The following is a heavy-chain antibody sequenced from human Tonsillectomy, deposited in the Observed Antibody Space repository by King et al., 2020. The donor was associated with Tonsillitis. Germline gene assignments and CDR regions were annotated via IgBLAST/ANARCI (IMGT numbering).Heavy chain of an antibody. CDR3: ARHDTDGGYFGL. D-gene: IGHD5-24*01. CDR2: IFPGDSDI. CDR1: GYTFTAYW. V-gene: IGHV5-51*01. Sequence: QLVQSGAQVKKPGESLKISRTGLGYTFTAYWIGWVRQMPGKGPEWMGIIFPGDSDIRYNPPFQGQVTISADGSLSTAYLARSSLKASDSGIYFCARHDTDGGYFGLWGRGTAISVSS. J-gene: IGHJ2*01.